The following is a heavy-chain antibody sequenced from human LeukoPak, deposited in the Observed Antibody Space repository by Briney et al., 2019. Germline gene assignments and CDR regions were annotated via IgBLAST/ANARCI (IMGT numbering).Heavy chain of an antibody. D-gene: IGHD3-10*01. CDR1: GYTFTGYH. CDR3: ARDPKYGSGSSTFDTFDI. V-gene: IGHV1-2*02. Sequence: ASVKVSCKASGYTFTGYHIHSVRRAPGQGLEWIGWINPNSGGSSYAQKFQGRVTMTRDTSISTAYMELSRLRSDDTAVYYCARDPKYGSGSSTFDTFDIWGQGTMVTVSS. CDR2: INPNSGGS. J-gene: IGHJ3*02.